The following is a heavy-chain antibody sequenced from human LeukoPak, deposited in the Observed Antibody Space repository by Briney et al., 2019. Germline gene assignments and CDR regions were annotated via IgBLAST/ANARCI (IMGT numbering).Heavy chain of an antibody. CDR1: GGSISSSNYY. CDR3: ARSLGLVNFDY. V-gene: IGHV4-39*01. Sequence: PSETLSLTCTVSGGSISSSNYYWGGIRHPPRKGLDWIGSIYYSGSTYQHPSLKSRATISVDTYNNQFSMKLSSVTAADTAVYYCARSLGLVNFDYWGQGTLVTVSS. J-gene: IGHJ4*02. D-gene: IGHD2-21*01. CDR2: IYYSGST.